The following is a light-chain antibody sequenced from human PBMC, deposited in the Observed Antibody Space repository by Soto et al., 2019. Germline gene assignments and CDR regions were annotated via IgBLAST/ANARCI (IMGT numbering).Light chain of an antibody. CDR2: KVS. CDR1: QSLLYSDGNTY. Sequence: DVVMTQSPLSLPVTLGQPASISCRSSQSLLYSDGNTYLNWFHQRPGQSPRRLIYKVSNRDSGVPDRFSGSGSGTDFTLKISRVEAEDVGIYYCMQGVYWPPGRAFGQGTKVEI. V-gene: IGKV2-30*01. J-gene: IGKJ1*01. CDR3: MQGVYWPPGRA.